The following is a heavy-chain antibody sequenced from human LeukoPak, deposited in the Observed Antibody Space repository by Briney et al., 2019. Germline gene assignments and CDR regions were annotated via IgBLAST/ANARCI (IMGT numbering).Heavy chain of an antibody. CDR3: ARVAPHIVVVPAAQPGIYYYYYMDV. CDR1: VYTFTSYD. V-gene: IGHV1-8*01. CDR2: MNPNSGNT. D-gene: IGHD2-2*01. Sequence: ASVKVSCKASVYTFTSYDINWVRQATGQGLEWMGWMNPNSGNTGYAQKFQGRVTMTRNTSISTAYMELSSLRSEDTAVYYCARVAPHIVVVPAAQPGIYYYYYMDVWGKGTTVTVSS. J-gene: IGHJ6*03.